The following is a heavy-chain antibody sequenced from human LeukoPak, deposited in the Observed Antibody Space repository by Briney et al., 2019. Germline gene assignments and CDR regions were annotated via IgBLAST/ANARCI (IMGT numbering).Heavy chain of an antibody. CDR2: INHSGST. CDR1: GGSFSGYY. Sequence: SETLSLTCAVYGGSFSGYYWSWIRPPPGKGLEWMGEINHSGSTNYNPSLKSRVTISVDTSKNQFSLKLSSVTAADTAVYYCARVRRYCSGGSCYSYGMDVWGKGTTVTVSS. CDR3: ARVRRYCSGGSCYSYGMDV. V-gene: IGHV4-34*01. J-gene: IGHJ6*04. D-gene: IGHD2-15*01.